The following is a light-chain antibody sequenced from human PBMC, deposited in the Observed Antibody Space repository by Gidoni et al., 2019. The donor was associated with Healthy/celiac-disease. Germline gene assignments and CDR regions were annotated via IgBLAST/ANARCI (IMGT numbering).Light chain of an antibody. Sequence: SYELTQTPSVPVSPGQTASITCSGDKLGDKSACWYQQKPGQSPVLVIYQDSKRPSGIPERFSGSNSGNTATLTISGTQAMDEADYYCQAWDSSTACVVFGGGTKLTVL. CDR1: KLGDKS. J-gene: IGLJ2*01. CDR3: QAWDSSTACVV. V-gene: IGLV3-1*01. CDR2: QDS.